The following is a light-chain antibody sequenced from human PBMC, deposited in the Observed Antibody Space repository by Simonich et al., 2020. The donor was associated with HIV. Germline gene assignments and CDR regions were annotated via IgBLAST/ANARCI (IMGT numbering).Light chain of an antibody. Sequence: QSVLTQPPSVSGAPGQRVTISCNGSSSNIGAGYDVHWCQQLPGTAPKLLIYDNNNRPSGAPDRFSGSKSGTSASLAITGLQAEDESDYYCQSYDSSLSGYVFGTGTKVTVL. V-gene: IGLV1-40*01. J-gene: IGLJ1*01. CDR3: QSYDSSLSGYV. CDR1: SSNIGAGYD. CDR2: DNN.